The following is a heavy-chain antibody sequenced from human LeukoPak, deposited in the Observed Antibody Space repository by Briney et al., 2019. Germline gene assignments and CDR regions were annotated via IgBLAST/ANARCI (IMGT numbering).Heavy chain of an antibody. CDR3: AGMMGYDSSGYYPFDY. D-gene: IGHD3-22*01. CDR1: GGSFSGYY. Sequence: SETLFLTCAVYGGSFSGYYWSWIRQPPGKGLEWIGEINHSGSTNYNPSLKSRVTISVDTSKNQFSLKLSSVTAADTAVYYCAGMMGYDSSGYYPFDYWGQGTLATVSS. V-gene: IGHV4-34*01. CDR2: INHSGST. J-gene: IGHJ4*02.